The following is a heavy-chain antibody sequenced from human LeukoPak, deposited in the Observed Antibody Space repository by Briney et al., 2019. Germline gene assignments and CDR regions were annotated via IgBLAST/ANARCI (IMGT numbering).Heavy chain of an antibody. J-gene: IGHJ4*02. CDR3: ARHNTAMVTFDY. D-gene: IGHD5-18*01. CDR2: IYTGGST. Sequence: SETLSLTCTVPGGSISSYYWSWIRQPPGKGLEWIGYIYTGGSTNYNPSLKSRVTISVDTSKNQFSLKLSSVTAADTAVYYCARHNTAMVTFDYWGQGTLVTVSS. V-gene: IGHV4-4*09. CDR1: GGSISSYY.